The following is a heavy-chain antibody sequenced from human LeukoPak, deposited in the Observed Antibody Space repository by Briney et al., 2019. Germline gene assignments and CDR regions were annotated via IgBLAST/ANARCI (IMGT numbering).Heavy chain of an antibody. Sequence: ASVTVSCKASGYIFTGYYIHWVRQAPGQGLEWMGWIYPYSGDTNYAQNFQGRVTMTRDTSISTAYMELSGLKSDDTPVYYCARDRNSGSSLDIWGQGTMLTVSS. D-gene: IGHD6-6*01. J-gene: IGHJ3*02. CDR1: GYIFTGYY. CDR2: IYPYSGDT. CDR3: ARDRNSGSSLDI. V-gene: IGHV1-2*02.